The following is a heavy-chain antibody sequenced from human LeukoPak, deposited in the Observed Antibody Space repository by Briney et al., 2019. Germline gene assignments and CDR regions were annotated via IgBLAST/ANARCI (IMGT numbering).Heavy chain of an antibody. CDR3: ARAQLGGDYTFDY. Sequence: SQTLSLTCTVSGGSISNGVYYWSWIRQPPGKGLEWIGYIYYSGSTYYNPSLKSRVTISVDTSKNQFSLKLSSVTAADTAVYYCARAQLGGDYTFDYWGQGTLVTVSS. CDR1: GGSISNGVYY. V-gene: IGHV4-30-4*01. J-gene: IGHJ4*02. CDR2: IYYSGST. D-gene: IGHD4-17*01.